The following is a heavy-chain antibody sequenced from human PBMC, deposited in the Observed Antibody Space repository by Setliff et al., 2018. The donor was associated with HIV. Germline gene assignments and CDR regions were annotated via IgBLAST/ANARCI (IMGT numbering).Heavy chain of an antibody. CDR3: ARQGNIVVVTSFDY. D-gene: IGHD2-21*02. J-gene: IGHJ4*02. CDR2: VDYTGST. Sequence: ETLSLTCTVSSGSISTSNYYWGWVRQPPGKGLEWVGNVDYTGSTYYNPSLKSRVTISVDTSKNQFSLRLNSVTAADTAVYYCARQGNIVVVTSFDYWGQGTLVTVSS. V-gene: IGHV4-39*07. CDR1: SGSISTSNYY.